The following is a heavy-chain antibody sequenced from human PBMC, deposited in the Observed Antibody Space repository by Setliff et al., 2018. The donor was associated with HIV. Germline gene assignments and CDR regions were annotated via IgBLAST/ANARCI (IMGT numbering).Heavy chain of an antibody. CDR3: ASRSDY. V-gene: IGHV1-18*01. Sequence: ASVKVSCKASGYIFTSFGISWVRQAPGQGLEWMGWINGNNGNTNYAQKFQGRVTVTTDTSTSTAYMELRSLRAEDTAVYYCASRSDYWGQGTLVTVSS. CDR2: INGNNGNT. J-gene: IGHJ4*02. CDR1: GYIFTSFG.